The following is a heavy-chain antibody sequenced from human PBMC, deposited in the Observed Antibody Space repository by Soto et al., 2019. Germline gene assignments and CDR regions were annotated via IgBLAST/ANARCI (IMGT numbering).Heavy chain of an antibody. D-gene: IGHD7-27*01. CDR3: AAELGFRKLSVV. V-gene: IGHV1-69*01. CDR2: IIPLFGTT. Sequence: QVQVVQSGVEVRRPGSSVKVSCKASGDTFKNCVISWVRQAPGQGLEWMGGIIPLFGTTDFAQRFQGRLTITTDASTTTAYMDLRRLISEDTATYYCAAELGFRKLSVVWGQGTTVIVSS. CDR1: GDTFKNCV. J-gene: IGHJ6*02.